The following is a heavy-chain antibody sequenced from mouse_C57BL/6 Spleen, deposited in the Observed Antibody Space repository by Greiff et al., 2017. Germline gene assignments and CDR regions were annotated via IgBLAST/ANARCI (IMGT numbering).Heavy chain of an antibody. D-gene: IGHD2-4*01. J-gene: IGHJ3*01. Sequence: QVQLKQPGAELVRPGTSVKLSCKASGYTFTSYWMHWVKQRPGQGLEWIGVIDPSDSYTNYNQKFKGKATLTVDTSSSTAYMQLSSLTSEDSAVYYCARDYDVSWFAYWGQGTLVTVSA. CDR1: GYTFTSYW. CDR3: ARDYDVSWFAY. V-gene: IGHV1-59*01. CDR2: IDPSDSYT.